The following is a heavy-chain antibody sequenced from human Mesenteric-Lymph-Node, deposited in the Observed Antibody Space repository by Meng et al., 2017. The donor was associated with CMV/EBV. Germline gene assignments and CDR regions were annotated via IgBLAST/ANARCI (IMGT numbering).Heavy chain of an antibody. CDR1: GFTVSSNY. J-gene: IGHJ4*02. CDR2: IYSGGST. Sequence: GESLKISCAASGFTVSSNYMSWVRQAPGKGLEWVSVIYSGGSTYYADSVKGRFTISRDNSKNSLYPQMNTLRTEDTALYYCAKEFGTSSSSWDYWGQRTVVTVSS. V-gene: IGHV3-53*05. CDR3: AKEFGTSSSSWDY. D-gene: IGHD1/OR15-1a*01.